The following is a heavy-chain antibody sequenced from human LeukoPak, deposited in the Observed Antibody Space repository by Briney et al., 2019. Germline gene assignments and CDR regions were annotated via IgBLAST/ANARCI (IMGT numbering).Heavy chain of an antibody. J-gene: IGHJ4*02. D-gene: IGHD6-19*01. CDR3: ARTLTVAGLDY. V-gene: IGHV1-46*01. Sequence: RASVKVSCKASGYTFTSYYMHWVRQAPGQGLERMGIINPSGGNTSNAQKFQGRVTMTRDTSTSTVYMELSSLRSEDTAVYYCARTLTVAGLDYWGQGTLVTVSS. CDR1: GYTFTSYY. CDR2: INPSGGNT.